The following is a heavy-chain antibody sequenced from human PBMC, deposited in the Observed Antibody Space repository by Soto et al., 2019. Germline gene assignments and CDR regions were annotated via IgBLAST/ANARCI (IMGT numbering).Heavy chain of an antibody. Sequence: PGGSLRLSCAGSGFTLSDHYIDWVRQAPGKGLEWVGRSRDKAQGYSTAYAASVKGRFTTSRDESKNSVYLQMNSLKTEDTAVYYCSFQKSTTVTTFENWGHGALVTVSS. CDR1: GFTLSDHY. V-gene: IGHV3-72*01. J-gene: IGHJ4*01. D-gene: IGHD4-17*01. CDR2: SRDKAQGYST. CDR3: SFQKSTTVTTFEN.